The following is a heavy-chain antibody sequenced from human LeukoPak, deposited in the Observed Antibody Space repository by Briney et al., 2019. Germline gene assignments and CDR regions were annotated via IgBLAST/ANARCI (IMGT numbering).Heavy chain of an antibody. CDR1: GGSISSYY. CDR3: ARTTMVRGTYYMDV. CDR2: IYYSGYT. J-gene: IGHJ6*03. Sequence: PSGTLSLTCTVSGGSISSYYWSWIRQAPGKGLEWIGYIYYSGYTNYNPSLKSRVTISVDTSKNQFSLKLSSVTAADTAVYYCARTTMVRGTYYMDVWGKGTTVTISS. V-gene: IGHV4-59*01. D-gene: IGHD3-10*01.